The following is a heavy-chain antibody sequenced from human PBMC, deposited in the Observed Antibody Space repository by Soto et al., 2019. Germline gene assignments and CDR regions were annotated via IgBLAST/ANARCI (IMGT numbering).Heavy chain of an antibody. D-gene: IGHD3-22*01. CDR3: AKDRESDSSGSNRGIWAYYFDY. V-gene: IGHV3-23*01. Sequence: GGSLRLSCAASGFTFSSYAMSWVRQAPGKGLEWVSAISGSGGSTYYADSVKGRFTISRDNSKNTLYLQMNSLRAEDTAVYYCAKDRESDSSGSNRGIWAYYFDYWGQGTLVTVSS. J-gene: IGHJ4*02. CDR1: GFTFSSYA. CDR2: ISGSGGST.